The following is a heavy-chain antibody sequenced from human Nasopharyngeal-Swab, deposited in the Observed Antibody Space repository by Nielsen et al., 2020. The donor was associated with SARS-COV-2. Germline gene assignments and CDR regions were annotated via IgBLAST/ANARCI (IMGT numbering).Heavy chain of an antibody. Sequence: GGPLRPSFAASGFTFSSYAMPWVRQAPGKGLEWVGIISFDVNKISYADSVKGRFTTSTEDSKHTLYLQMNSLRPDDTALYYCATFYTSLRVTGPFDSWGQGTLVTVSS. CDR2: ISFDVNKI. CDR3: ATFYTSLRVTGPFDS. D-gene: IGHD2/OR15-2a*01. CDR1: GFTFSSYA. J-gene: IGHJ4*01. V-gene: IGHV3-30*04.